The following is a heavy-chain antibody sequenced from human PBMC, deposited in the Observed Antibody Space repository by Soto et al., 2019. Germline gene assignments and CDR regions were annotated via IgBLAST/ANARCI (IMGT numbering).Heavy chain of an antibody. CDR3: ARVVRGITMVRGWFDP. V-gene: IGHV3-7*01. CDR2: IKQDGSEK. J-gene: IGHJ5*02. Sequence: EVQLVESGGGLVQPGGSLRLSCAASGFTFSSYWMSWVRQAPGKGLEWVANIKQDGSEKYYVDSVKGRFTISRDNAKNSLYLQMNSLRAEDTAVYYCARVVRGITMVRGWFDPWGQGTLVTVSS. CDR1: GFTFSSYW. D-gene: IGHD3-10*01.